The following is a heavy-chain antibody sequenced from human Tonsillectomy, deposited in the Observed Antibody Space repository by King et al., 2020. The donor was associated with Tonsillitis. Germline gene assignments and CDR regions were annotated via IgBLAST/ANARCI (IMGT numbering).Heavy chain of an antibody. V-gene: IGHV3-23*04. Sequence: VQLVESGGGLVQPGGSLRLSCAASGFTFSSYAMSWVLQAPGKGLEGVSAISGRGGSAYYADPVKGRFTISRDNSKNTLYLQMNSLRAEDTAVYYCAKGGCSSTSCYYDCDYWGQGTLVTVSS. J-gene: IGHJ4*02. CDR3: AKGGCSSTSCYYDCDY. CDR1: GFTFSSYA. CDR2: ISGRGGSA. D-gene: IGHD2-2*01.